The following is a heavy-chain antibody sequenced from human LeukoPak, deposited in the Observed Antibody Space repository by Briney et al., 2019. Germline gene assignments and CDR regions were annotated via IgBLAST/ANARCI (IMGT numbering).Heavy chain of an antibody. J-gene: IGHJ4*02. D-gene: IGHD1-26*01. CDR2: ISPYNGNT. Sequence: GASVKVSCKASGYIFTNYGINWVRQAPGQGLEWMGWISPYNGNTKYTQKLQDRVTMTTDTSTSTAYMELKTLRSDDTAVYFCARAGYSRFVDDLDYWGQGTLVTVSS. CDR1: GYIFTNYG. CDR3: ARAGYSRFVDDLDY. V-gene: IGHV1-18*01.